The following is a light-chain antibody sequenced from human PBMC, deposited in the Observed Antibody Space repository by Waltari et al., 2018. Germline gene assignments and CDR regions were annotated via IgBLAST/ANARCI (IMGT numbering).Light chain of an antibody. CDR2: RVS. Sequence: DVVMTQSQHSLPVTLGQPASISCRSSQSLVHSDGNPYLNWFQQRRGQSPRRLFLRVSNGAFGVPYRFGGRGSGTDLKMQSPRVEAQDVRVYSCTPVTHCPWTFGQGTKVDIK. V-gene: IGKV2-30*02. CDR3: TPVTHCPWT. CDR1: QSLVHSDGNPY. J-gene: IGKJ1*01.